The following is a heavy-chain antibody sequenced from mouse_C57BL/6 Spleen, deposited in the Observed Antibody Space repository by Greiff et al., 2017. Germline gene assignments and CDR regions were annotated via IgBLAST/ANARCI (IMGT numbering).Heavy chain of an antibody. V-gene: IGHV1-67*01. J-gene: IGHJ4*01. CDR2: ISTYYGDA. CDR3: ARCGGLLLAMAY. D-gene: IGHD2-3*01. Sequence: VQLQQSGPELVRPGVSVKISCKGSGYTFTDYAMPWVKQSHATSLEWIGVISTYYGDASYNQKFQDKATMPVDKSSTTASMELARLTSEDSAVDYCARCGGLLLAMAYWGQGTSGTVSS. CDR1: GYTFTDYA.